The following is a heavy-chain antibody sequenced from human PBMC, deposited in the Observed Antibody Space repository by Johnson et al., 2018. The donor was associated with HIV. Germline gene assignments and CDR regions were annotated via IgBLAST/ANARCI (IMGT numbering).Heavy chain of an antibody. CDR3: ARDQRLAAVATDGFDV. J-gene: IGHJ3*01. CDR1: GFTVSRNY. D-gene: IGHD6-13*01. V-gene: IGHV3-66*02. CDR2: IYSGGST. Sequence: VQLVESGGGLVQPGRSLRLSCAASGFTVSRNYMSWVRQAPGKGLEWVSVIYSGGSTYYADSVKGRFTISRDNSKNTLYLQMNSLRAEDTAVYYCARDQRLAAVATDGFDVWGQGTMVTVSS.